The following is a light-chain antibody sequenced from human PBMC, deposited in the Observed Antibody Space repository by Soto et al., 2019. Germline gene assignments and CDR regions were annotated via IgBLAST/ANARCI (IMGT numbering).Light chain of an antibody. CDR3: QQSHSALYT. CDR2: AAS. V-gene: IGKV1-39*01. J-gene: IGKJ2*01. Sequence: DIQMTQSPSSLSASVGDRVTITCRASQSISSYLNWYQQKPGKAPKLLIYAASSLQSEVPSRFSGSGSGTDFTLTISSLQPEDFATYYCQQSHSALYTFRQGTKLEIK. CDR1: QSISSY.